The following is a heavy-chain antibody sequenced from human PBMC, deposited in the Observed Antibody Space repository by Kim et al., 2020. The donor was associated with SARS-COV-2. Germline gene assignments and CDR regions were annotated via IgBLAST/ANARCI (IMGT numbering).Heavy chain of an antibody. CDR1: GGSISSYY. V-gene: IGHV4-59*13. D-gene: IGHD3-22*01. Sequence: SETLSLTCTVSGGSISSYYWSWIRQPQGKGLEWIGYIYYSGSTNYNPSLKSRVTISVDTSKNQFSLKLSSVTAADTAVYYCASRLEDDFDYWGQGTLVTVSS. CDR2: IYYSGST. J-gene: IGHJ4*02. CDR3: ASRLEDDFDY.